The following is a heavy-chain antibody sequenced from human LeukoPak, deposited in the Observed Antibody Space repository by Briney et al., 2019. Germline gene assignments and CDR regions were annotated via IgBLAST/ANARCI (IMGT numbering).Heavy chain of an antibody. J-gene: IGHJ4*02. V-gene: IGHV3-15*01. CDR1: GFTFSNAW. D-gene: IGHD3-22*01. CDR2: IKSKTDGGTT. CDR3: TTGIKVVVIFY. Sequence: GGSLRLSCAASGFTFSNAWMSWVRQAPGQGLEWVGRIKSKTDGGTTDYAAPVKGRFTISRDDSKNTLYLQMNSLKTEDTAVYCCTTGIKVVVIFYWGQGTLVTVSS.